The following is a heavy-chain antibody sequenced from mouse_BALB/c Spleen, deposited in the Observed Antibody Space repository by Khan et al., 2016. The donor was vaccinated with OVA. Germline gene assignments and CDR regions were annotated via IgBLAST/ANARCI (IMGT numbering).Heavy chain of an antibody. V-gene: IGHV1S136*01. CDR2: INPYNDGT. CDR3: ARVRYYRYDGGYAMDY. Sequence: VQLKQSGPELVKPGASVKMSCKASGYTFTSYVMHWVKQKPGQGLEWIGYINPYNDGTKYNEKFKGKATLTSDKSSSTAYMELSSLTSEDSAVYYCARVRYYRYDGGYAMDYWGHGTSVTVSS. J-gene: IGHJ4*01. CDR1: GYTFTSYV. D-gene: IGHD2-14*01.